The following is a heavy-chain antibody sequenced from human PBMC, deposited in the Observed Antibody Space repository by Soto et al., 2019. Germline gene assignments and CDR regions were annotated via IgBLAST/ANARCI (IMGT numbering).Heavy chain of an antibody. CDR3: ERGRYGDY. V-gene: IGHV1-18*01. D-gene: IGHD1-1*01. J-gene: IGHJ4*02. CDR1: GYIFTTYG. Sequence: QVHLVQSGAEVKKPGASVKVSCKGSGYIFTTYGITWVRQAPGQGLEWMGWISAHNGNTNYAQKLQGSVTVTRDTSTTTAYMELRNMRSDDTAVYYCERGRYGDYWGQGALVTVSS. CDR2: ISAHNGNT.